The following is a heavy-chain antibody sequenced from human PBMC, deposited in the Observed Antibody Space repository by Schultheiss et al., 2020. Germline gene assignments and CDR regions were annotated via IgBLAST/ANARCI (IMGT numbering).Heavy chain of an antibody. D-gene: IGHD1-26*01. CDR2: IRSKANSYAT. Sequence: GGSLRLSCAASGFTFSGSAMHWVRQASGKGLEWVGRIRSKANSYATAYAASVKGRFTISRDDSKNTAYLQMNSLKTEDTAVYYCTRLQYPRSYSGSPIDAFDIWCQGTMVTVS. CDR1: GFTFSGSA. CDR3: TRLQYPRSYSGSPIDAFDI. J-gene: IGHJ3*02. V-gene: IGHV3-73*01.